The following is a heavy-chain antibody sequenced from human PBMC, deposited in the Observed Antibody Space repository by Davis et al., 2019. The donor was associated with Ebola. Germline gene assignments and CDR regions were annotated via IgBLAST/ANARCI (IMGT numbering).Heavy chain of an antibody. CDR1: GFSFSSYS. CDR3: ARVQWEVLNNAFDV. D-gene: IGHD1-26*01. V-gene: IGHV3-23*01. J-gene: IGHJ3*01. CDR2: ISGGGGST. Sequence: GESLKISCAASGFSFSSYSMTWVRQAPGKGLEWVSLISGGGGSTYYADSEKGRFTISRDNYKNTLYLQMNSLRAEDTAVYYCARVQWEVLNNAFDVWGQGTMVTVSS.